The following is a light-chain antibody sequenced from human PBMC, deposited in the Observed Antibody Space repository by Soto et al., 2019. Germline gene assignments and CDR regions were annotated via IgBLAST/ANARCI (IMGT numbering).Light chain of an antibody. CDR1: SSDVGGYNY. CDR3: SSYTGSSTLL. CDR2: GVS. V-gene: IGLV2-14*03. J-gene: IGLJ2*01. Sequence: QSALTQPASVSGSPGQSITISCTGTSSDVGGYNYVSWYQHHPDKAPELMIYGVSNRPSGVSNRFSGSKSGNTASLTISGLQAEDEADYYCSSYTGSSTLLFGGGTKLTVL.